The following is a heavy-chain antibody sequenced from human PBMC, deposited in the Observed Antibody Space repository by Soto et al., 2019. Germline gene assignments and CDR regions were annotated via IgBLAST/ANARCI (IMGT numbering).Heavy chain of an antibody. CDR2: IRSKAYGGTT. CDR1: GFTFGDYA. V-gene: IGHV3-49*04. Sequence: GVLRLSCTASGFTFGDYAMSWVRQAPGKGLEWVGFIRSKAYGGTTEYAASVKGRFTISRDDSKSIAYLQMNSLKTEDTAVYYCTRARDFWSGYRIRYYYGMDVWGQGXTVTVSS. J-gene: IGHJ6*02. D-gene: IGHD3-3*01. CDR3: TRARDFWSGYRIRYYYGMDV.